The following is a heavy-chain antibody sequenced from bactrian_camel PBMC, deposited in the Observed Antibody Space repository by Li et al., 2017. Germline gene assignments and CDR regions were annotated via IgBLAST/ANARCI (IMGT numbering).Heavy chain of an antibody. V-gene: IGHV3S54*01. D-gene: IGHD2*01. J-gene: IGHJ4*01. Sequence: HVQLVESGGGSVQAGGSLTLSCTSSRPIHCMGWYRQAPGKQREWVAAAFRGTTTEYLADNVKGRLTLSQDNAKKTLYLQMNDLNPEDTAMYYCAFSFVPVPSAGYCYTSDYWGQGTQVTVS. CDR2: AFRGTTTE. CDR3: AFSFVPVPSAGYCYTSDY. CDR1: RPIHC.